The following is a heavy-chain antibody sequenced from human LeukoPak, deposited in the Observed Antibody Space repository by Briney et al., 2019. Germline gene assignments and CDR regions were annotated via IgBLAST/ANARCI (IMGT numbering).Heavy chain of an antibody. Sequence: PGGSLRLSCAASGLTVRSNYMAWVRQVPGKRLEWVSVVYTGGTTYYADSVKGRFTVFSDNSKNTLYLQMNSLRAEDTAMYYCAREGYDRALDYWGQGTLVIVSS. CDR1: GLTVRSNY. CDR2: VYTGGTT. V-gene: IGHV3-53*01. J-gene: IGHJ4*02. CDR3: AREGYDRALDY. D-gene: IGHD3-3*01.